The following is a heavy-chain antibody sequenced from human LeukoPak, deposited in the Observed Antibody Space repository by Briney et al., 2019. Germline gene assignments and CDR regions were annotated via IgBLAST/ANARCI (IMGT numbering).Heavy chain of an antibody. CDR1: GFTFSSYA. CDR3: AKVLRITMIVVVLPTFDY. Sequence: PGGSLRLSCAASGFTFSSYAMSWVRQAPGKGLEWVSAISGSGGSTYYADSVKGRFTISRDNSKNTLYLQMNSLRAENTAVYYCAKVLRITMIVVVLPTFDYWGQGTLVTVSS. V-gene: IGHV3-23*01. J-gene: IGHJ4*02. D-gene: IGHD3-22*01. CDR2: ISGSGGST.